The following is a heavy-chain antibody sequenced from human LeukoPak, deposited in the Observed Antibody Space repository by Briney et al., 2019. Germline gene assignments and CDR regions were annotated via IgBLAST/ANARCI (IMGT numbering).Heavy chain of an antibody. V-gene: IGHV4-30-4*01. CDR3: ASGLVGATYDY. J-gene: IGHJ4*02. D-gene: IGHD1-26*01. CDR1: GGSISSGDYY. Sequence: SETLSLTCTVSGGSISSGDYYWSWIRQPPGKGLEWIGYIYYSGSTYYNPSLKSRVTISVDTSKNQFSLKLSSVTAADTAVYYCASGLVGATYDYWGQGTLVTVSS. CDR2: IYYSGST.